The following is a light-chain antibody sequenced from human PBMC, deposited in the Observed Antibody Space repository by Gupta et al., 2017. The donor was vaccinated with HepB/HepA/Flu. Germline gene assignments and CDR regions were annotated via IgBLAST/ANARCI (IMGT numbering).Light chain of an antibody. V-gene: IGLV2-23*02. J-gene: IGLJ3*02. Sequence: GQSITISCTGTSSDVGNYHLVSWYQQHPGKAPKLMIFEVTKRPSGFSDRFSGSKSGNTASLTISGLQAEDEADYYCCSYAGSNTWVFGGGTKLTVL. CDR2: EVT. CDR1: SSDVGNYHL. CDR3: CSYAGSNTWV.